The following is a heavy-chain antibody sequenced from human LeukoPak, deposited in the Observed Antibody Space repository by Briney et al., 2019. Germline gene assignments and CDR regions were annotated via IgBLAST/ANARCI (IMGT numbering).Heavy chain of an antibody. D-gene: IGHD3-10*01. CDR3: ARFGFTMVQATPFIRYNYYYYMDV. Sequence: GGSLRLSCAASGFTFSSYAMHWVRQAPGKGLEWVAVISYDGSNKYYADSVKGRFTISRDNSKNTLYLQMNSLRAEDTAVYYCARFGFTMVQATPFIRYNYYYYMDVWGKGTTVTVSS. V-gene: IGHV3-30*04. J-gene: IGHJ6*03. CDR1: GFTFSSYA. CDR2: ISYDGSNK.